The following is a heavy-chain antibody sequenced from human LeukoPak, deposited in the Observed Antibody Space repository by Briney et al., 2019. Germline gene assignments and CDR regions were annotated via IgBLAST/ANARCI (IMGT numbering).Heavy chain of an antibody. CDR2: IIPIFGTA. Sequence: GASVKVSCKASGGTFSSYAISWVRQAPGQGLEWMGGIIPIFGTANYAQKFQGRVTITADKSTSTAYMELSSLRSEDTAVYYCARESSLYYYGSGVYYYGMDVWGKGTTVTVSS. D-gene: IGHD3-10*01. CDR1: GGTFSSYA. V-gene: IGHV1-69*06. J-gene: IGHJ6*04. CDR3: ARESSLYYYGSGVYYYGMDV.